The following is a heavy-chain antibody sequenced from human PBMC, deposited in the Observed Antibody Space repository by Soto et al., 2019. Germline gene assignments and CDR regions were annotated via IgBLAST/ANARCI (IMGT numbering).Heavy chain of an antibody. CDR3: CSSGWYVQN. D-gene: IGHD6-19*01. Sequence: GGSLRLSCAASGVTFSSYWMHWVRQAPGKGLVWVSRISSDGSSTNYADSVKGRFTISRDNAKNTLYLQMNSLRGEDTAVYYFCSSGWYVQNWGQGTLVTVSS. J-gene: IGHJ4*02. V-gene: IGHV3-74*01. CDR1: GVTFSSYW. CDR2: ISSDGSST.